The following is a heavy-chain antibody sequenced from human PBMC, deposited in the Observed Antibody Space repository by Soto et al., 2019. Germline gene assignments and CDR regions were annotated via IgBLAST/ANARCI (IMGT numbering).Heavy chain of an antibody. CDR1: GFTFSNAW. D-gene: IGHD3-9*01. CDR2: IKSKTDGGTT. V-gene: IGHV3-15*01. J-gene: IGHJ4*02. CDR3: SRDDSDWFFN. Sequence: GGSLRLSCAASGFTFSNAWMGLVRQAPGKGLEWVGRIKSKTDGGTTYAASVKGRFTISRDDSKKTAYLQMNSLESEDTAVYYCSRDDSDWFFNWGRGTLVTVSS.